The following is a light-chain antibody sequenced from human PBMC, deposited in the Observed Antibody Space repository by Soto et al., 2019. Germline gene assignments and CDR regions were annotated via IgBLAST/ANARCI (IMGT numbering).Light chain of an antibody. CDR1: SSDVGGYNY. J-gene: IGLJ1*01. CDR2: DVS. Sequence: QSVLTQPASVSGSPGQSITISCTGTSSDVGGYNYVSWYQQHPGKAPKLMIYDVSNRPSGVSNRFSGSKSGNTASLTISGLQAEDEADYYCSSYTSSGTDVFGIGTKVTVL. CDR3: SSYTSSGTDV. V-gene: IGLV2-14*01.